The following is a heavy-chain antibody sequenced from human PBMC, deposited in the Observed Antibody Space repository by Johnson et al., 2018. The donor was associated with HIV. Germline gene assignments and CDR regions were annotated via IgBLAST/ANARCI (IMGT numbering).Heavy chain of an antibody. D-gene: IGHD7-27*01. CDR1: GFTCSSYA. CDR3: AKAVTGEGAFDI. CDR2: ISGSGGST. Sequence: VQLVDSGGGFVQPGGSLRLSCAASGFTCSSYAMSWVRQAPGKGLEWVSAISGSGGSTYYADSVKGRFTISRDNSKNTLYLQMNSLRAEDTAVYYCAKAVTGEGAFDIWGQGTMVTVSS. J-gene: IGHJ3*02. V-gene: IGHV3-23*04.